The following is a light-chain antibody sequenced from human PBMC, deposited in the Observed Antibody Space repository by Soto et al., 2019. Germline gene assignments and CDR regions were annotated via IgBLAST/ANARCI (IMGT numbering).Light chain of an antibody. CDR1: QSVSSY. CDR2: DAS. Sequence: EIVLTQSPATLSLSPGERATLSCRARQSVSSYLAWYQQKPGQAPRFLIYDASNRATGIPARFSGSGSGTEFTLTISSLQSEDFAVYYCQQDNDWPRTFGQGTKVDIK. J-gene: IGKJ1*01. CDR3: QQDNDWPRT. V-gene: IGKV3-11*01.